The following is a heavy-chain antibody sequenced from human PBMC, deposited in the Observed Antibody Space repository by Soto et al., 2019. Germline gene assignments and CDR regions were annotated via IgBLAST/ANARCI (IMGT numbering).Heavy chain of an antibody. CDR2: ISKSSTTI. V-gene: IGHV3-48*02. J-gene: IGHJ6*02. Sequence: LRLSCIASGFTLSTYSMTWVRQAPGKGLEWLSYISKSSTTINYADSVKGRSTISRDNAKNSVYLEMSSLRDEDSAVYYCARDPPNFYYYGMDVWGQGTTVTVSS. CDR3: ARDPPNFYYYGMDV. CDR1: GFTLSTYS.